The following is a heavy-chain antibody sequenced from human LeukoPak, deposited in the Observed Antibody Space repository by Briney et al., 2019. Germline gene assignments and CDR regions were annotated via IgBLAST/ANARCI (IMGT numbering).Heavy chain of an antibody. Sequence: GGSLILSCAASGFTFSDYYMSWIRQAPGKGLEWVSYISSSSSYTNYADSVKGRFTISRDNAKNSLYLQMNSLRAEDTAVYYCARDFVSSSWYYSLSYYYYGMDVWGQGTTVTVSS. CDR2: ISSSSSYT. D-gene: IGHD6-13*01. V-gene: IGHV3-11*06. CDR1: GFTFSDYY. CDR3: ARDFVSSSWYYSLSYYYYGMDV. J-gene: IGHJ6*02.